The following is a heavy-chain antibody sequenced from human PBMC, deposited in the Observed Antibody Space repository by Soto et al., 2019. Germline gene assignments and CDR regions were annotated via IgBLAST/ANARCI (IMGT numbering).Heavy chain of an antibody. D-gene: IGHD5-18*01. V-gene: IGHV1-18*01. CDR3: ARSKVDTAMATEFDY. Sequence: QVQLVQSGAEVKKPGASVKVSCKASGYTFTSYGISWVRQAPGQGLEWMGWISAYNGNTNYAQKLQGRVTMTTETATSTAYMELRSLRSDDTAVYYCARSKVDTAMATEFDYWGQGTLVTVSS. J-gene: IGHJ4*02. CDR2: ISAYNGNT. CDR1: GYTFTSYG.